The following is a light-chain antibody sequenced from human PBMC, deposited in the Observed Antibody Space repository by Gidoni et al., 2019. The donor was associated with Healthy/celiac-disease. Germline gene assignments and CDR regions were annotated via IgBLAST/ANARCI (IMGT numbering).Light chain of an antibody. CDR2: AAS. J-gene: IGKJ2*01. V-gene: IGKV1-39*01. Sequence: DIQMTKSPSSLSSSVGDRVTITCRASQSISSYLNWYQQKPGKAPKLLIYAASSLQSGVPSRFSGSGSGTDFTLTICSLHPDDFATYYCQQSYSTPYTFGQGTKLEIK. CDR1: QSISSY. CDR3: QQSYSTPYT.